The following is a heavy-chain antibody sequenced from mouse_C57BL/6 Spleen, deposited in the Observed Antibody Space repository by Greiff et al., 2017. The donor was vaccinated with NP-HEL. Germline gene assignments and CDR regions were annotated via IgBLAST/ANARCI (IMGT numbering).Heavy chain of an antibody. Sequence: VQLQESGAELVRPGASVTLSCKASGYTFTDYEMHWVKQTPVHGLEWIGAIDPETGGTAYNQKFEGKAILTADKSSSTAYMELRSLTSEDSAVYYCTRGGLYDGYYWFAYWGQGTLVTVSA. J-gene: IGHJ3*01. CDR2: IDPETGGT. D-gene: IGHD2-3*01. CDR3: TRGGLYDGYYWFAY. CDR1: GYTFTDYE. V-gene: IGHV1-15*01.